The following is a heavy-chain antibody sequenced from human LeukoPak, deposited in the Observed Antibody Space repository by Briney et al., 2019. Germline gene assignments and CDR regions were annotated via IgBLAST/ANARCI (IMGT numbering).Heavy chain of an antibody. V-gene: IGHV3-23*01. Sequence: GGSLRLSCAASGFTFSSYAMSWVRQAPGKGLEWVSAISGSGGSTYYADSVKGRFTISRDNSKNTLYLQMNSLRAEDTAVYYCAKDYLRAEGATQFDYWGQGTLVTVSS. CDR1: GFTFSSYA. CDR2: ISGSGGST. D-gene: IGHD1-26*01. CDR3: AKDYLRAEGATQFDY. J-gene: IGHJ4*02.